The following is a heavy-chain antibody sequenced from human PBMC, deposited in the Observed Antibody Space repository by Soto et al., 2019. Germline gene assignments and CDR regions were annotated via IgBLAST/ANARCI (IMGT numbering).Heavy chain of an antibody. Sequence: SETLSLTCTVSGGSISSSSYYWGWIRQPPGKGLEWIGSIYYSGSTYYNPSLKSRVTISVDTSKTQFSLKLSSVTAADTAVYYCARVRPAADYYYYYYMDVWGKGTTVTVSS. J-gene: IGHJ6*03. CDR1: GGSISSSSYY. D-gene: IGHD2-2*01. V-gene: IGHV4-39*01. CDR2: IYYSGST. CDR3: ARVRPAADYYYYYYMDV.